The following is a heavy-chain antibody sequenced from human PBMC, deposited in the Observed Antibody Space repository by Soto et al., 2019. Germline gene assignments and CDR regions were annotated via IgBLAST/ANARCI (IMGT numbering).Heavy chain of an antibody. CDR2: IYYSGST. J-gene: IGHJ4*02. CDR3: VKYYYDSSAYYPIDY. CDR1: GCSLSGSSYS. V-gene: IGHV4-39*01. Sequence: PSQTLSLTCTVSGCSLSGSSYSWGWIHQPPGKGLEWIGSIYYSGSTYYNPSLKSRVTISVDTSKNQFSLKLSSVTAADTAVYYCVKYYYDSSAYYPIDYWGQGTLVTVS. D-gene: IGHD3-22*01.